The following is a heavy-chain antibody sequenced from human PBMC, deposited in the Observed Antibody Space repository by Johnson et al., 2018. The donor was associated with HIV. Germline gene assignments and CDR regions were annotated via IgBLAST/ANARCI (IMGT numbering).Heavy chain of an antibody. J-gene: IGHJ3*02. CDR3: AKDLTYYYGSGIFYDAFDI. CDR2: IKQDGSEK. V-gene: IGHV3-7*03. D-gene: IGHD3-10*01. Sequence: VQLVESGGGLVQPGGSLRLSCEPSGFTFSSYWMSWVRQAPGKGLEWVANIKQDGSEKYYVDSVKGRFTISRDNAKNSLYLQMDSLRAEDTAIYYCAKDLTYYYGSGIFYDAFDIWGQGTMVTVSS. CDR1: GFTFSSYW.